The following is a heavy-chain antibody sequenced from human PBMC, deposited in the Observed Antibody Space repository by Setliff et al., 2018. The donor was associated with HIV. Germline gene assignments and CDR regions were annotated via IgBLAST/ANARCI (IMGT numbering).Heavy chain of an antibody. CDR3: ARDPHYFDRSGYYSYFYFDY. V-gene: IGHV4-39*07. CDR2: ISYSVNT. D-gene: IGHD3-22*01. J-gene: IGHJ4*02. CDR1: GGSIRSNRDH. Sequence: SSETLSLTCNVSGGSIRSNRDHWGWIRQTPGKGLEWIGSISYSVNTYYHPSLQSRVTISLDMSKDQFSLKVKSVTAADTAIYYCARDPHYFDRSGYYSYFYFDYWGQGMLVTVS.